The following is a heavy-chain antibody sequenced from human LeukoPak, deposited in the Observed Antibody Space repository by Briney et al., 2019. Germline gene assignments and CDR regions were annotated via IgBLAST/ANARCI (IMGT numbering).Heavy chain of an antibody. D-gene: IGHD3-22*01. Sequence: SETLSLTCAVSGGSFSDYYWTWIRQTPVKGLEWVGEINHAGTTNYNPSLVSRVIISGEPSKKQFSLRLISVTAADTAVYYCARGERDHNDRSGYYDRGPFSWGQGTLVTVSS. CDR1: GGSFSDYY. CDR2: INHAGTT. J-gene: IGHJ5*02. V-gene: IGHV4-34*01. CDR3: ARGERDHNDRSGYYDRGPFS.